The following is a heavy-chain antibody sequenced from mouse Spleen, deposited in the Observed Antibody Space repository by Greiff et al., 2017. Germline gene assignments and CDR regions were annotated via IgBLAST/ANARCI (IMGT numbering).Heavy chain of an antibody. V-gene: IGHV5-6*01. D-gene: IGHD4-1*01. Sequence: EVQLVESGGDLVKPGGSLKLSCAASGFTFSSYGMSWVRQTPDKRLEWVATISSGGSYTYYPDSVKGRFTISRDNAKNTLYLQMSSLKSEDTAMYYCARHNWDEKGAWFAYWGQGTLVTVSA. CDR2: ISSGGSYT. CDR1: GFTFSSYG. CDR3: ARHNWDEKGAWFAY. J-gene: IGHJ3*01.